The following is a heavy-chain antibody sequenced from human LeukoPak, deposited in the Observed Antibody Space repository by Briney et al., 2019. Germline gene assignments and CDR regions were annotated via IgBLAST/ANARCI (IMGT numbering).Heavy chain of an antibody. V-gene: IGHV3-48*01. CDR2: ISSSSSTI. J-gene: IGHJ4*02. D-gene: IGHD3-22*01. CDR3: ARGAYYYED. CDR1: GFTFSAYS. Sequence: GGSLRLSCAASGFTFSAYSMNWVRQAPGKGLEWVSYISSSSSTIYYADSVKGRFTISRDNAKNSLYLQMNSLRTEDTAVYYCARGAYYYEDWGQGTLVTVSS.